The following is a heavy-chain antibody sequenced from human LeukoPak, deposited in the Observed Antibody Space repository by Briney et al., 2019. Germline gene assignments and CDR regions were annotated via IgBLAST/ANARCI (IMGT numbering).Heavy chain of an antibody. D-gene: IGHD3-3*01. CDR3: GSRRTAMFGVIKGPIDY. CDR1: GGSFSDYY. CDR2: INHSGSP. Sequence: SETLSLTCAVYGGSFSDYYWTWIRQPPGKGLEWIGEINHSGSPNNNPSLKSRVGISFDTSKNRFSLKLTSVTAADTAVYYCGSRRTAMFGVIKGPIDYWGQGTLVTVSS. J-gene: IGHJ4*02. V-gene: IGHV4-34*01.